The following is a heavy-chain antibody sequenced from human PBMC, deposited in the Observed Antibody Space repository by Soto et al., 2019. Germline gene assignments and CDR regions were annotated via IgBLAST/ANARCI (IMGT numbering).Heavy chain of an antibody. D-gene: IGHD3-22*01. J-gene: IGHJ4*02. CDR3: ARSAIRYYDSSGYTPGVFDY. CDR2: IDPSDSYT. CDR1: GYSFTSYW. Sequence: PGESLKISCKGSGYSFTSYWISWVRQMPGKGLEWMGRIDPSDSYTNYSPSFQGHVTISADKSISTAYLQWSSLKASDTAMCYCARSAIRYYDSSGYTPGVFDYWGQGTLVTVSS. V-gene: IGHV5-10-1*01.